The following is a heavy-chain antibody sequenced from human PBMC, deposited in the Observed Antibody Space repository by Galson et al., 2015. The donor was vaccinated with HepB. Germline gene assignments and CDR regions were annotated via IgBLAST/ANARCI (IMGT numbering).Heavy chain of an antibody. D-gene: IGHD2-8*01. V-gene: IGHV5-51*01. CDR3: ARPAISPIVLTTDWYFDL. CDR2: SDT. Sequence: SDTRYSPSFQGQVTISADKSISTAYLQWGSLKASDTAMYYCARPAISPIVLTTDWYFDLWGRGTLVTVSS. J-gene: IGHJ2*01.